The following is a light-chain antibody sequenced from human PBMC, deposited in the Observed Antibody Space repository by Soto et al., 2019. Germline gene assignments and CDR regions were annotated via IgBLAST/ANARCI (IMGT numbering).Light chain of an antibody. CDR1: QSIGTY. Sequence: DIQVTQSPSSLSASVGDRVTITCRASQSIGTYLNWYQQKPGKAPTVLIFAASTLQSGVPSRFSGSGSGTDFTLTISSLQPEDFATYYCQQSYTTLTWTFGQGTKVEIK. V-gene: IGKV1-39*01. J-gene: IGKJ1*01. CDR2: AAS. CDR3: QQSYTTLTWT.